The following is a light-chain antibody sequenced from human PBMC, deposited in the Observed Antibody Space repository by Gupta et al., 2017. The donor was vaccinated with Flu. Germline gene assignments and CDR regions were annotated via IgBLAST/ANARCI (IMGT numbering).Light chain of an antibody. J-gene: IGLJ3*02. CDR1: SSTIGNNY. CDR3: GEWDSSRSAVRVV. CDR2: DNN. V-gene: IGLV1-51*01. Sequence: QSVLTQPPSVSAAPGQAVTTSCSGSSSTIGNNYGYWYQQLPSTAPKLLIYDNNKRHSGRPGRVYGSKAGRSATRRITGLQTVEEADYYCGEWDSSRSAVRVVFGGGTKLTVL.